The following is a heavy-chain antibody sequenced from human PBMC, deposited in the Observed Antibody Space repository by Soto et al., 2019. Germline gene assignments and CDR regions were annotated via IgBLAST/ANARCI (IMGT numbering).Heavy chain of an antibody. D-gene: IGHD7-27*01. J-gene: IGHJ3*02. Sequence: VQLLESGGDLVQPGGSLRLSCVASGFIVNNYAMSWVRQAPGKGLEWVSTIGGTDGDSDGVPWYEDSVKGRFTISRDSSANTLFLHMDKLRAEDSALYYCVKRGRNWGAFDIWGQGTTVVVS. CDR2: IGGTDGDSDGVP. CDR3: VKRGRNWGAFDI. V-gene: IGHV3-23*01. CDR1: GFIVNNYA.